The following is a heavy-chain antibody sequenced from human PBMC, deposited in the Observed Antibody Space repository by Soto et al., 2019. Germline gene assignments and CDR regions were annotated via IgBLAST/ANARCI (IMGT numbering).Heavy chain of an antibody. Sequence: QVQLVESGGGVVQPGRSLRLSCAASGFTFSSYGMHWVRQAPGKGLEWVAVIWYDGSNKYYADSVKGRFTISRENSKNTLYLQMNSLRAEDTAVYYCARDYGSGSYYKKSYFQHWGQGTLVTVSS. V-gene: IGHV3-33*01. CDR1: GFTFSSYG. D-gene: IGHD3-10*01. J-gene: IGHJ1*01. CDR2: IWYDGSNK. CDR3: ARDYGSGSYYKKSYFQH.